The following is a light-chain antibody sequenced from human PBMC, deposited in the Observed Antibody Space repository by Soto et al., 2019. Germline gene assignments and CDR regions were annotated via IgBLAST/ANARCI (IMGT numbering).Light chain of an antibody. CDR3: QQSFTSPWT. Sequence: EIVLTQSPATLSLSPGDRATLSCRASQSVTTSLAWYQHQPGQAPRLLIYDASNRAAGVPARFRGSGSGTHFTLTISSLERGDFATYYCQQSFTSPWTFGQGTKVEIK. J-gene: IGKJ1*01. CDR1: QSVTTS. CDR2: DAS. V-gene: IGKV3-11*01.